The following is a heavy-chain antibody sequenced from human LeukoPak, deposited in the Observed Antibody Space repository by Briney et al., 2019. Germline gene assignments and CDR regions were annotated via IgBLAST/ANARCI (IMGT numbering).Heavy chain of an antibody. CDR3: ARHRDYYDT. V-gene: IGHV4-59*08. CDR1: GASINNNF. J-gene: IGHJ4*01. CDR2: IYSSGSP. D-gene: IGHD3-22*01. Sequence: SETLSLTCTVSGASINNNFWTWIRQPPGKGLEWIGYIYSSGSPNYNPYLKSRVIISGDTSKNQISLNMTSVTAEDTALYFCARHRDYYDTWGHGTLVTVSS.